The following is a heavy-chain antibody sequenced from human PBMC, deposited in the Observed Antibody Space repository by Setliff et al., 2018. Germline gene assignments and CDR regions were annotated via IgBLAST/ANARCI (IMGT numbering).Heavy chain of an antibody. CDR3: AKDLSSNTAASYFFDL. V-gene: IGHV3-23*01. Sequence: GESLTISCAASGFSFSDHAMGWVRQAPRKGLEWVSGGSTGKTDYADSVKGRFTMSRDSSTNTLYLQMNSLRGEDTAVYYCAKDLSSNTAASYFFDLWGQGTQVTVSS. J-gene: IGHJ4*02. CDR2: GSTGKT. CDR1: GFSFSDHA. D-gene: IGHD5-18*01.